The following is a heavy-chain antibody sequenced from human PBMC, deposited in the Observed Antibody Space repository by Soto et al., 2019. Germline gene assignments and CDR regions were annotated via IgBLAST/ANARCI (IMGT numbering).Heavy chain of an antibody. D-gene: IGHD2-15*01. CDR1: GFTFSSYS. Sequence: GGSLRLSCAASGFTFSSYSMHWVRQAPGKGLEWVAVISYDGSNKYYADSVKGRFTISRDNSKNTLYLQMNSLRAEDTAVYYCAKAPGRGVVVAPTHYYYYYGMDVWGQGTTVTVSS. J-gene: IGHJ6*02. CDR3: AKAPGRGVVVAPTHYYYYYGMDV. V-gene: IGHV3-30*18. CDR2: ISYDGSNK.